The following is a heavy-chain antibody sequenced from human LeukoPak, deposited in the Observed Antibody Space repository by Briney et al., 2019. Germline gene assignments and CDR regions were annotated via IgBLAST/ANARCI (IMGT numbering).Heavy chain of an antibody. D-gene: IGHD2-15*01. CDR3: AKLPERGYCSGGSCYPDAFDI. Sequence: LPGRSLRLSCAASGFTFSSYGMHWVRQAPGKGLEWVAFIRYDGSNKYYADSVKGRFTISRDNSKNTLYLQMNSLRAEDTAVYYCAKLPERGYCSGGSCYPDAFDIWGQGTMVTVSS. J-gene: IGHJ3*02. CDR2: IRYDGSNK. V-gene: IGHV3-30*02. CDR1: GFTFSSYG.